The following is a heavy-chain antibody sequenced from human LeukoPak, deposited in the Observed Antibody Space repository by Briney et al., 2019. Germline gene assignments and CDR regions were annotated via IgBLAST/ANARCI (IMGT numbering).Heavy chain of an antibody. V-gene: IGHV1-18*01. CDR1: GGTFSSYA. J-gene: IGHJ3*02. CDR3: ARDPPSIAAAPLDI. Sequence: ASVKVSCKASGGTFSSYAISWVRQAPGQGLEWMGWMNTYNDQTNYAQKFQGRVTMTTDTSTSTAYMELRSLRSDDTAVYYCARDPPSIAAAPLDIWGQGTMVTVSS. D-gene: IGHD6-13*01. CDR2: MNTYNDQT.